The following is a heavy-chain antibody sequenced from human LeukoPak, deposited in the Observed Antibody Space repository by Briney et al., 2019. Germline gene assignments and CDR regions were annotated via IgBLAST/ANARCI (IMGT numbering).Heavy chain of an antibody. D-gene: IGHD3-3*01. CDR1: GFTFSSYA. V-gene: IGHV3-30*04. Sequence: GSLRLSCAASGFTFSSYAMHWVRQAPGKGLEWVAVISYDGSNKYYADSVKGRFTISRDNSKNTLYLQMNSLRAEDTAVYYCARVGLDYDFWSGQTYYYYMDVWGKGTTVTVSS. J-gene: IGHJ6*03. CDR3: ARVGLDYDFWSGQTYYYYMDV. CDR2: ISYDGSNK.